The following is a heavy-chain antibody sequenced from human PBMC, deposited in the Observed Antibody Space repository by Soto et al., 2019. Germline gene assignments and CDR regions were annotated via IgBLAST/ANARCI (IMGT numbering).Heavy chain of an antibody. Sequence: SETLSLTCTISGCPINNNIYYWSWIRHLPGKGLEWIGHIYNIGSTYSTPSLMSRVAISIDTSNNQFSLKLTSVTAADTAVYYCARGPAGDKVDYWGQGTLVTVS. J-gene: IGHJ4*02. CDR2: IYNIGST. V-gene: IGHV4-30-4*02. CDR3: ARGPAGDKVDY. CDR1: GCPINNNIYY. D-gene: IGHD6-19*01.